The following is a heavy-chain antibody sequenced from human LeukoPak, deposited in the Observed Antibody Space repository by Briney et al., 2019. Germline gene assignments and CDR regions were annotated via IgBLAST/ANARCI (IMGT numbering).Heavy chain of an antibody. V-gene: IGHV4-31*03. CDR3: ARDLYGSGSYPNYYGMDV. Sequence: SETLSLTCTVSGGSISSGGYYWSWIRQHPGKGLEWIGYIYYSGSTYYNPSLKSRVTISVDTSKNQFSLMLSSVTAADTAVYYCARDLYGSGSYPNYYGMDVWGQGTTVTVSS. D-gene: IGHD3-10*01. CDR1: GGSISSGGYY. CDR2: IYYSGST. J-gene: IGHJ6*02.